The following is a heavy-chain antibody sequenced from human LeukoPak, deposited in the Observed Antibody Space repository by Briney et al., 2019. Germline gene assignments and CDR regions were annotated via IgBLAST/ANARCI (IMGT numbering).Heavy chain of an antibody. CDR1: GFTFSRYS. Sequence: GGSLRLSCAASGFTFSRYSMNWVRQAPGKGLEWVSSISSSSSYIYYADSVKGRFTISRDNAKNSLYLQMNSLRAEDTAVYYCARVPGVIGYSYGYHVDYWGQGTLVTVSS. D-gene: IGHD5-18*01. V-gene: IGHV3-21*01. CDR3: ARVPGVIGYSYGYHVDY. J-gene: IGHJ4*02. CDR2: ISSSSSYI.